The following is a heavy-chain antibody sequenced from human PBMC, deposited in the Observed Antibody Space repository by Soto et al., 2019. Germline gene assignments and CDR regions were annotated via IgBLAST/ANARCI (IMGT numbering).Heavy chain of an antibody. Sequence: QVQVVESGGGVVQPGRSLRLSCAASGFTFSTYDMHWVRQAPGKGLEWVAVISNDGSNKYYADAVKGRVTISRDNSKNTLYLQMNSLRAEDTAVYDCAKDNSGWFGDYWGQGTLVTVSS. CDR3: AKDNSGWFGDY. D-gene: IGHD6-19*01. J-gene: IGHJ4*02. V-gene: IGHV3-30*18. CDR2: ISNDGSNK. CDR1: GFTFSTYD.